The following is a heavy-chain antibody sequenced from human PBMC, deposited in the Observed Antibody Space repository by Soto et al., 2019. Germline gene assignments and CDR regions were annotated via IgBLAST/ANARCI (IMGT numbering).Heavy chain of an antibody. V-gene: IGHV4-59*12. CDR2: VYYTGST. J-gene: IGHJ4*02. CDR1: GGSISGSY. Sequence: ASETLSLTCSVSGGSISGSYWGWIRQSPGKGLEWLGYVYYTGSTNYSPSLRSRVSISVDTSKNQFSLKLTSVTAADTAIYFCARLVYDTRLNYMYFDFWGQGALVTVSS. D-gene: IGHD3-10*01. CDR3: ARLVYDTRLNYMYFDF.